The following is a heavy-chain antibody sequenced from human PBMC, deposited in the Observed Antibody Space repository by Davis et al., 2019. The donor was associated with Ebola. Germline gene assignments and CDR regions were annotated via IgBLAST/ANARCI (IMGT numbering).Heavy chain of an antibody. CDR3: ARLGRAGTGRVDY. D-gene: IGHD3-10*01. CDR1: GGSISSSIYY. V-gene: IGHV4-39*01. Sequence: MPWGSLRLSCTVSGGSISSSIYYWGWIRQSPGNGLEWIGTIYYSGSTYYSPSLKSRVTISVDTSKNQFSLKLSSVTAADTAVYYCARLGRAGTGRVDYWGQGTLVTVSS. J-gene: IGHJ4*02. CDR2: IYYSGST.